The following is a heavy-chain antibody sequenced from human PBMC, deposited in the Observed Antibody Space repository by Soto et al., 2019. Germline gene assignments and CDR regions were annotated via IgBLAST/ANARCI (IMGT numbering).Heavy chain of an antibody. V-gene: IGHV3-15*01. CDR2: IKSKTDGGTT. Sequence: GGSLRLSCAASGFTFSNAWMSWVRQAPGKGLEWVGRIKSKTDGGTTDYAAPVKGRFTISRDDSKNTLYLQMSSLKTEDTAVYYCTTDLLAAAGLYYYGMDVWGQGTTVTVSS. J-gene: IGHJ6*02. D-gene: IGHD6-13*01. CDR1: GFTFSNAW. CDR3: TTDLLAAAGLYYYGMDV.